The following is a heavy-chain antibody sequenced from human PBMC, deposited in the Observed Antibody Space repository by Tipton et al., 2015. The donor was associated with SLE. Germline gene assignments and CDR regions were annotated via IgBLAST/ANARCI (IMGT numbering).Heavy chain of an antibody. Sequence: SLRLSCSASGFTFSSYAMHWVRQAPGKGLEYGSAISSNGGSTYYADSVKGRFTISRDNSKNTLYLQMSSLRAEDTAVYYCARYYDSSGYYLDYWGQGTLVTVSS. V-gene: IGHV3-64D*06. CDR3: ARYYDSSGYYLDY. CDR2: ISSNGGST. CDR1: GFTFSSYA. D-gene: IGHD3-22*01. J-gene: IGHJ4*02.